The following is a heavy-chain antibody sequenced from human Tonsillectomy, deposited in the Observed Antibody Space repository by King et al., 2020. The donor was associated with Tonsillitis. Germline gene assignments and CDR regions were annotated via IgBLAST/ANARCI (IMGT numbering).Heavy chain of an antibody. Sequence: QLVQSGAEVKKPGESLKISCKGSGYSFISYWIGWVRQMPGKGLEWMGIIYPGDSDTRYSPSFQGQVTISADKSISTAYLQWSSLKASDTAMYYCARFPGAMAGMRTTGWFDPWGQGTLVTVSS. J-gene: IGHJ5*02. CDR2: IYPGDSDT. CDR1: GYSFISYW. V-gene: IGHV5-51*01. D-gene: IGHD6-19*01. CDR3: ARFPGAMAGMRTTGWFDP.